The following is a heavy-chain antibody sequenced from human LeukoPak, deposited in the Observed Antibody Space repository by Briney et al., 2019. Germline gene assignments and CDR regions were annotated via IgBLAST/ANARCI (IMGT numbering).Heavy chain of an antibody. CDR2: VYYTGST. J-gene: IGHJ6*02. CDR1: GGSISSYF. CDR3: ARELPHLARIAARYYYYYGMDV. V-gene: IGHV4-59*01. D-gene: IGHD6-6*01. Sequence: TSETLSLTCTVSGGSISSYFWSWIRQSPGKGLEWIGYVYYTGSTNYNPSLKSRVTISVDTSKNQFSLKLSSVTAADTAVYYCARELPHLARIAARYYYYYGMDVWGRGTTVTVSS.